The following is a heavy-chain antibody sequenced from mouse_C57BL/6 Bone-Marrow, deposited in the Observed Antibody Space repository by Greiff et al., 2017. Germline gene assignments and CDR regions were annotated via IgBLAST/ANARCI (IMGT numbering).Heavy chain of an antibody. D-gene: IGHD1-1*02. CDR2: IDPSSGGT. Sequence: QVQLQQPVAELVKPGASVKLSCKASGYTFTSSWMHWVKQRPGRGLEWIGRIDPSSGGTKYNAKFKSKATLTVDKPSSTAYMQLSSLISEDSAFYYCVYGGDSLAYWGQGTLVTVSA. CDR3: VYGGDSLAY. CDR1: GYTFTSSW. J-gene: IGHJ3*01. V-gene: IGHV1-72*01.